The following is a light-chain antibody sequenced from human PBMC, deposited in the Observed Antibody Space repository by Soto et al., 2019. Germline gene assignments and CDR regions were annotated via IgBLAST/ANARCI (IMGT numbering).Light chain of an antibody. Sequence: DIVMTQSPLSLSVTPGEAASISCRCSQSLLHRNGNSYLDWYLQRPGQSPQLLISLASNRASGVPDRFSGSGSGPDFTLHISRVEAEDVGVYYCMQALQASFTFGPGTKVDL. J-gene: IGKJ3*01. CDR2: LAS. CDR3: MQALQASFT. V-gene: IGKV2-28*01. CDR1: QSLLHRNGNSY.